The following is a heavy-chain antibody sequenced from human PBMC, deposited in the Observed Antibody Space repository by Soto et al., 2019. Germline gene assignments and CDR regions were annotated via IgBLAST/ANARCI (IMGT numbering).Heavy chain of an antibody. D-gene: IGHD3-9*01. J-gene: IGHJ3*02. Sequence: GGSLRLSCAASGFTFSSYGMHWVRQAPGKGLEWVAVIWYDGSNKYYADSVKGRFTISRDNSKNTLYLQMNSLRAEDTAVYYCARAELRYFDWLLWGAFDIWGQGTMVTVSS. V-gene: IGHV3-33*01. CDR1: GFTFSSYG. CDR2: IWYDGSNK. CDR3: ARAELRYFDWLLWGAFDI.